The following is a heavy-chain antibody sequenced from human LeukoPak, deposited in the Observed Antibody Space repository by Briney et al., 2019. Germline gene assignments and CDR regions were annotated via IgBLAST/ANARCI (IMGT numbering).Heavy chain of an antibody. V-gene: IGHV1-2*02. CDR2: INPNSGGT. CDR1: GYTFTGYY. Sequence: ASVKVSCKASGYTFTGYYMHWVRQAPGQGLEWMGWINPNSGGTNYAQKLQGRVTMTRDTSISTAYMELSRLRSDDTAVYYCARGRRIAARPGGTFDYWGQGTLVTVSS. CDR3: ARGRRIAARPGGTFDY. J-gene: IGHJ4*02. D-gene: IGHD6-6*01.